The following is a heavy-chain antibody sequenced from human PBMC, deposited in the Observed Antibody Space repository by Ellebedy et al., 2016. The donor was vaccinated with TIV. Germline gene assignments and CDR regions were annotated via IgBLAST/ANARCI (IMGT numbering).Heavy chain of an antibody. V-gene: IGHV3-7*03. D-gene: IGHD2-15*01. J-gene: IGHJ4*02. CDR2: IKQDGGET. Sequence: GESLKISCAASGFTFSPYAMDWVRQAPGRGLEWVANIKQDGGETYYVDSVKGRFTISRDNAKKSLYLQMNSLRAEDTAVYYCMADYCSGRICFNYWGQGTLVTVSS. CDR1: GFTFSPYA. CDR3: MADYCSGRICFNY.